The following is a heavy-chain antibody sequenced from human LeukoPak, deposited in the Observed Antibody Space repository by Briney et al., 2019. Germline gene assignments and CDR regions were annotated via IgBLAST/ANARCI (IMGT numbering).Heavy chain of an antibody. CDR2: ISWNSGSI. V-gene: IGHV3-9*01. J-gene: IGHJ4*02. Sequence: GGSLGLSCAASGFTFHHYAIHWVRQVPGKGLEWVSGISWNSGSIGYADSVKGRFTISRDNAKNSVYLQMNSLRAEDTALYYCAKDKAPLYSGYDWDLDFWGQGTLVTVSS. D-gene: IGHD5-12*01. CDR3: AKDKAPLYSGYDWDLDF. CDR1: GFTFHHYA.